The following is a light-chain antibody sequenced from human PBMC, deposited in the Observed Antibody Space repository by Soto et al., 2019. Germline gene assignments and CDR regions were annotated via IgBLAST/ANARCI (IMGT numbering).Light chain of an antibody. J-gene: IGLJ1*01. CDR3: CSYAGRDTYV. Sequence: QSALTQPASVSGSPGQSITISCTGTSSDIGNYDYVSWYQQHPGKAPKLLISEVSNRPSGVSFRFSGSKSGTTASLTISGLQAEDEADYYCCSYAGRDTYVFGTGTKVTVL. CDR1: SSDIGNYDY. V-gene: IGLV2-23*02. CDR2: EVS.